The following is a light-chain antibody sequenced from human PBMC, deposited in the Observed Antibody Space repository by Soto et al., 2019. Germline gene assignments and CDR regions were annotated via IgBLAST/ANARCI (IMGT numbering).Light chain of an antibody. CDR1: QSVSNSY. J-gene: IGKJ5*01. CDR2: GAS. Sequence: EIVLTQAPGTLAVSPGERARVSCRDSQSVSNSYLAWYQHQPRHAPTLPIHGASNSAPGIPDPFSGSGSDTDFTLTIRRLEPEDLAVYYCQQYGTTRITFGQGTRLEIK. CDR3: QQYGTTRIT. V-gene: IGKV3-20*01.